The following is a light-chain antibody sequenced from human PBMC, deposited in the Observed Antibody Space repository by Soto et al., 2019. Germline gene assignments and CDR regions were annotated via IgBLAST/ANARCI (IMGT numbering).Light chain of an antibody. Sequence: QSVLTXPPSVSAAPGQKVTISCSGSSSNIGGNSVSWYQQLPGTAPKLLIYDDNKRPSGIPDRFSGPKSGTSATLGITGFQTGDEADYYCGSWDSSLSAYVFGTGTKVTVL. CDR2: DDN. J-gene: IGLJ1*01. CDR1: SSNIGGNS. V-gene: IGLV1-51*01. CDR3: GSWDSSLSAYV.